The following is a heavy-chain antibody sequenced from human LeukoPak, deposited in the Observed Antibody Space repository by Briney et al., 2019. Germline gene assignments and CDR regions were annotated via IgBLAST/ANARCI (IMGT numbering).Heavy chain of an antibody. CDR1: GFTFSSLA. Sequence: GGSLRLSCVGSGFTFSSLAMNWVHQAPGKGLEWVSSISNDGSDIHYVDSVKGRFTISRDNARNSLYLQMNNLRAEDTAVYFCASLPWLVRWIYYWGQGTLVTVSS. V-gene: IGHV3-21*06. CDR2: ISNDGSDI. D-gene: IGHD6-19*01. J-gene: IGHJ4*02. CDR3: ASLPWLVRWIYY.